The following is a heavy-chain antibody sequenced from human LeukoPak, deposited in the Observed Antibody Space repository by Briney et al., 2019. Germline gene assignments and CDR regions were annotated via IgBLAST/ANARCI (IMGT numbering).Heavy chain of an antibody. V-gene: IGHV3-48*01. Sequence: GGSLRLSCAASGFTFSSYSMNWVRQAPGKGLEWVSYISGSSSTIYYADSVKGRFTISRDNAKNSLYLQMNSLRAEDTAVYYCARVFKEIVVVYTGTAYYYGMGVWGQGTTVTVSS. CDR3: ARVFKEIVVVYTGTAYYYGMGV. CDR2: ISGSSSTI. J-gene: IGHJ6*02. D-gene: IGHD2-15*01. CDR1: GFTFSSYS.